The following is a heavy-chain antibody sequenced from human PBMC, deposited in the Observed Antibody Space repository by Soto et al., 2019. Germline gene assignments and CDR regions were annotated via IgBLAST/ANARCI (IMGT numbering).Heavy chain of an antibody. Sequence: GGSLRLSCAASGFTFSSYDMHWVRQATGKGLEWVSAIGTAGDTYYPGSVKGRFTISRENAKNSLYLQMNSLRAEDTAVYYCTRSRATNYYYYYGMAGWAQGPTSTVSS. D-gene: IGHD4-17*01. CDR1: GFTFSSYD. V-gene: IGHV3-13*01. CDR2: IGTAGDT. CDR3: TRSRATNYYYYYGMAG. J-gene: IGHJ6*02.